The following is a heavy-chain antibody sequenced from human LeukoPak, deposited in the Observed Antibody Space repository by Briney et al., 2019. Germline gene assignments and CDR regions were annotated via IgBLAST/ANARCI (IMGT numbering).Heavy chain of an antibody. V-gene: IGHV4-59*01. CDR3: ARTYYYGSSGSDYYYGMDV. CDR1: GGSISSYY. CDR2: IYYSGST. Sequence: SETLSLTCTVSGGSISSYYWSWIRQPPGKGLEWIGYIYYSGSTNYNPSLKSRVTISVDTSKNQFSLELSSVTAADTAVYYCARTYYYGSSGSDYYYGMDVWGQGTTVTVSS. D-gene: IGHD3-22*01. J-gene: IGHJ6*02.